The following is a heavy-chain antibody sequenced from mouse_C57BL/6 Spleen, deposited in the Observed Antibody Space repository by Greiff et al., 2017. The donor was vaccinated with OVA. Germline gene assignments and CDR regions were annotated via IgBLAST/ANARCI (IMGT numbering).Heavy chain of an antibody. Sequence: DVHLVESGPGLVKPSQSLSLTCSVTGYSITSGYYWNWIRQFPGNKLEWMGYISYDGSNNYNPSLKNRISITRDTSKNQFFLKLNSVTTEDTATYYCARDRDYYGTSFAYWGQGTLVTVSA. CDR1: GYSITSGYY. CDR2: ISYDGSN. CDR3: ARDRDYYGTSFAY. V-gene: IGHV3-6*01. J-gene: IGHJ3*01. D-gene: IGHD1-1*01.